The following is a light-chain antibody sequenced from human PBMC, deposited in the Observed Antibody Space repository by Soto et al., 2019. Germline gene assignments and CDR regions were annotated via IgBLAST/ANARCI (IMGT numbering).Light chain of an antibody. V-gene: IGKV1-9*01. CDR1: QGISSY. J-gene: IGKJ4*01. Sequence: DIQLTQSPSFLSASVGDRVTITCRASQGISSYLAWHQQKPGRAPKLLIYAASTFQSGVPSRFSGSGSGTEFTLTISSLQPEDFATYYCQQYNSYPLTFGGGTKVDIK. CDR2: AAS. CDR3: QQYNSYPLT.